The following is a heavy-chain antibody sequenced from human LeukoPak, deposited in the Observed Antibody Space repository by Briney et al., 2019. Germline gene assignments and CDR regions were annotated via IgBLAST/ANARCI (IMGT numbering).Heavy chain of an antibody. V-gene: IGHV4-59*08. CDR3: ARSGGYYAGSYFQH. CDR1: GGSINSYY. Sequence: SETLSLTCTVSGGSINSYYWSWIRQPSGKGLEWIGYIYYSGSTNYNPSLKSRVTISVDTSKNQFSLKLSSVTAADTAVYYCARSGGYYAGSYFQHWGQGTLVTVSS. D-gene: IGHD1-26*01. CDR2: IYYSGST. J-gene: IGHJ1*01.